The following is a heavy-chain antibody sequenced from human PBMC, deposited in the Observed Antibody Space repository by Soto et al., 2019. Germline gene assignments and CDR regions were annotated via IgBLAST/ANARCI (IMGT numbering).Heavy chain of an antibody. Sequence: ESGGGLVKPGGSLRLSCAASGFTFSSYSMNWVRQAPGKGLEWVSSISSSSSYIYYADSVKGRFTISRDNAKNSLYLQMNSLRAEDTAVYYCARAVDTAMVNDYGMDVWGQGTTVTVSS. J-gene: IGHJ6*02. D-gene: IGHD5-18*01. CDR3: ARAVDTAMVNDYGMDV. CDR2: ISSSSSYI. V-gene: IGHV3-21*01. CDR1: GFTFSSYS.